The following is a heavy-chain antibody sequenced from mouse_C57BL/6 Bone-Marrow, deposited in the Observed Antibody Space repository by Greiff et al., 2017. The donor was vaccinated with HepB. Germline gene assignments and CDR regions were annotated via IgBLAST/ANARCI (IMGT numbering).Heavy chain of an antibody. D-gene: IGHD1-1*02. CDR1: GYAFTNYL. CDR2: INPGSGGT. J-gene: IGHJ2*01. Sequence: VQLVESGAELVRPGTSVKVSCKASGYAFTNYLIEWVKQRPGQGLEWIGVINPGSGGTNYNEKFKGKATLTADKSSSTAYMQLSSLTSEDSAVYFCARKRGGRGDFDYWGQGTTLTVSS. CDR3: ARKRGGRGDFDY. V-gene: IGHV1-54*01.